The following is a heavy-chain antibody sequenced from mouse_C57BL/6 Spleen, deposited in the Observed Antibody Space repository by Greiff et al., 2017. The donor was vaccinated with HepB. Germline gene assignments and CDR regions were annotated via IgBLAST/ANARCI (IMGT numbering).Heavy chain of an antibody. CDR2: INPNNGTT. D-gene: IGHD2-1*01. CDR3: ARGGKLGPVDD. V-gene: IGHV1-39*01. CDR1: GYSFTDYN. J-gene: IGHJ2*01. Sequence: EVQGVEPGPELVKPGASVKISCKASGYSFTDYNMNWVKQSNGQGLEWIGVINPNNGTTSYNQKFKGKATLTVDQSSSTAYMQLSSLTSEDSAVYYCARGGKLGPVDDWGQGTTLTVSS.